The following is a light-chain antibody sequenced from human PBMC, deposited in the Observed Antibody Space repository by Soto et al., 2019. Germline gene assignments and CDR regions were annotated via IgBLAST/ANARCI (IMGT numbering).Light chain of an antibody. V-gene: IGKV3D-15*01. CDR1: QSVSSN. CDR3: QQYDSYSWT. CDR2: GAS. Sequence: EIVLTQSPGTLSLSPGERATLSCRASQSVSSNLAWYQQKLGQAPRLLIYGASTRATGIPARFSGSGSGTEFILTISSLQPDDFATYYCQQYDSYSWTFGQGTKVDIK. J-gene: IGKJ1*01.